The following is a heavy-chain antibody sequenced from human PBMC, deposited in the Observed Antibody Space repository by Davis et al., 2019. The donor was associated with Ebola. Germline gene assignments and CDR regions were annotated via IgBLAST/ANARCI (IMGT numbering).Heavy chain of an antibody. D-gene: IGHD5-24*01. J-gene: IGHJ6*02. CDR3: ARRGLRSTETRDGMDV. CDR2: IFPGDSDT. Sequence: GGSLRLSCKGSGYSFYTYWIAWVRQMPGKGLEWMGIIFPGDSDTRYGPSFEGQVTISVDRSIGSAYLQWSSLKDSDTATYYCARRGLRSTETRDGMDVWGQGTTVTVSS. V-gene: IGHV5-51*01. CDR1: GYSFYTYW.